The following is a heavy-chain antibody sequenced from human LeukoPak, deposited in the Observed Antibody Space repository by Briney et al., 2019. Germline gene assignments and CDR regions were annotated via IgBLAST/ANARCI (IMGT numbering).Heavy chain of an antibody. J-gene: IGHJ6*02. CDR1: GFTFSSYG. V-gene: IGHV3-30*18. D-gene: IGHD3-16*01. CDR2: ISYDGSNK. Sequence: GGALRLSCAASGFTFSSYGMHWVRQAPGKGLEWVAVISYDGSNKYYADSVKGRFTISRDNSKNTLYLQMNSLRAEDTAVYYCAKDLSPVWGYQYYYYYGMDVWGQGTTVTVSS. CDR3: AKDLSPVWGYQYYYYYGMDV.